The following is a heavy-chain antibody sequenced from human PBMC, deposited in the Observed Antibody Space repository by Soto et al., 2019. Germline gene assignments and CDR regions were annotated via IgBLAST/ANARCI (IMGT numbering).Heavy chain of an antibody. V-gene: IGHV3-23*01. J-gene: IGHJ3*02. CDR1: GFTFSSYA. Sequence: PGWSLRLSCAASGFTFSSYAMSWVRQAPGKGLEWVSAISGSGGSTYYADSVKGRFTISRDNSKNTLYLQMNSLRAEDTAVYYSAKDRGITIFGVVGAFDIWGQGTMGTVS. D-gene: IGHD3-3*01. CDR2: ISGSGGST. CDR3: AKDRGITIFGVVGAFDI.